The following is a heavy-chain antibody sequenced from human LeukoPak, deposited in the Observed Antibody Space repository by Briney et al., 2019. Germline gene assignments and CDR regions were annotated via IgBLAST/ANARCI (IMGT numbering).Heavy chain of an antibody. V-gene: IGHV3-30*03. J-gene: IGHJ4*02. CDR3: ARGRSSSSWSDY. Sequence: GGSLRLSCAASGFTFSSYGMHWVRQAPGKGLERVAVISYDGSNKYYADSVKGRFTISRDNSKNTLYLQMTGLRDGDAAVYYCARGRSSSSWSDYWGQGTLVTVSS. CDR1: GFTFSSYG. D-gene: IGHD6-13*01. CDR2: ISYDGSNK.